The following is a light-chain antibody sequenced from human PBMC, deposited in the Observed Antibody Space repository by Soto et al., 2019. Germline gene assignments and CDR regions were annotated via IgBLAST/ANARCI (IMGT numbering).Light chain of an antibody. Sequence: DIQMTQSPSTLSARVGDRVTITCRASQTIDTWVAWLQQKPGKAPKLLIYRASILQTGVPAGFSGSGSGTEFTLTAGSLQPDAFATYYCHQYNTYWTFGQGTKV. J-gene: IGKJ1*01. V-gene: IGKV1-5*03. CDR1: QTIDTW. CDR3: HQYNTYWT. CDR2: RAS.